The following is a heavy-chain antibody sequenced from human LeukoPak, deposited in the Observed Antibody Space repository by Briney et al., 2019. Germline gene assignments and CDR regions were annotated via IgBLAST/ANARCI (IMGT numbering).Heavy chain of an antibody. CDR1: GGSISSSSYY. J-gene: IGHJ3*02. D-gene: IGHD2-21*01. Sequence: SETLSLTCTVSGGSISSSSYYWGWIRQPPGKGLEWIGSIYYSGSTYYNPSLKSRVTISVDTSKNQFSLKLSSVTAADTAVYYCARHVWGGGDCYRHCGFFDIWGQGTMVTVSS. CDR2: IYYSGST. CDR3: ARHVWGGGDCYRHCGFFDI. V-gene: IGHV4-39*01.